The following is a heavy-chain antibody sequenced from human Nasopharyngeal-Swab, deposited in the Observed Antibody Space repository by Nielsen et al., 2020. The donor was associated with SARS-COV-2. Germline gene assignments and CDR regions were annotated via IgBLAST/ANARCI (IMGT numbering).Heavy chain of an antibody. CDR2: INAGNGNT. Sequence: ASVKVSCKASGYTFTSYAMHWVRQAPGQRLEWMGWINAGNGNTKYSQKFQGRVTITRDTSASTAYMELSSLRSEDTAVYYCARDDRSSWYENWFDPWGQGTLVTVSS. D-gene: IGHD6-13*01. CDR1: GYTFTSYA. CDR3: ARDDRSSWYENWFDP. V-gene: IGHV1-3*01. J-gene: IGHJ5*02.